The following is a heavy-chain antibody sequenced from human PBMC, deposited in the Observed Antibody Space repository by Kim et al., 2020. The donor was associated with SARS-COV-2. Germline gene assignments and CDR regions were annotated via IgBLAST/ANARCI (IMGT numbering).Heavy chain of an antibody. CDR2: MNPNSGNT. V-gene: IGHV1-8*01. J-gene: IGHJ6*02. D-gene: IGHD2-2*01. CDR1: GYTFTSYD. Sequence: ASVKVSCKASGYTFTSYDINWVRQATGQGLEWMGWMNPNSGNTGYAQKFQGRVTMTRNTSISTAYMELSSLRSEDTAVYYCARGGLYCSSTSCSSSSYYYYSMDVWGQGTTVTVSS. CDR3: ARGGLYCSSTSCSSSSYYYYSMDV.